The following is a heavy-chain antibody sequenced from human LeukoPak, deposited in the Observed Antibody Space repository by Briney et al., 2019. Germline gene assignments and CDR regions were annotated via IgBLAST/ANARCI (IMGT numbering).Heavy chain of an antibody. CDR2: INPNSGGT. CDR3: ARDGIDYRDAFDI. CDR1: GYTFTGYY. D-gene: IGHD4-11*01. V-gene: IGHV1-2*02. Sequence: ASVNVSCKASGYTFTGYYMHWVRQAPGQGLEWMGWINPNSGGTNYAQKFQGRVTMTRDTSISTAYMELSRLRSDDTAVYYCARDGIDYRDAFDIWGQGTMVTVSS. J-gene: IGHJ3*02.